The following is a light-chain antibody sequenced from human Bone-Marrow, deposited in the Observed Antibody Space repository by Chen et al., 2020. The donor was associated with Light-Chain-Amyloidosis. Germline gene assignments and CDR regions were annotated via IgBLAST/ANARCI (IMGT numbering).Light chain of an antibody. CDR1: QTISTNS. CDR3: QQYGTSPLT. CDR2: GSS. J-gene: IGKJ4*01. Sequence: EIVLTKCPATLSLSPGEGANLSCRASQTISTNSLTWYQQKFGQAPRLLIYGSSSRATGIPDRFTGSGSGTDFTLTINRLEPEDFAMYYCQQYGTSPLTFGGGTKVEIK. V-gene: IGKV3-20*01.